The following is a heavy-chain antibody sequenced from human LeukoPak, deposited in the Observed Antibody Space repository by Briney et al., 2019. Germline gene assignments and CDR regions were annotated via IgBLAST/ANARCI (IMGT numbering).Heavy chain of an antibody. CDR2: ITPSGST. V-gene: IGHV4-34*01. D-gene: IGHD3-22*01. Sequence: SETLSLTCVVYGGSFSGYYWSWIRQPPGKGLEWIGEITPSGSTNYSPSLKSRVSISIDTSKKKLSLRLTSVTAADSAVYYCASSFYYDSRDYWGQGTLVTVSS. CDR1: GGSFSGYY. J-gene: IGHJ4*02. CDR3: ASSFYYDSRDY.